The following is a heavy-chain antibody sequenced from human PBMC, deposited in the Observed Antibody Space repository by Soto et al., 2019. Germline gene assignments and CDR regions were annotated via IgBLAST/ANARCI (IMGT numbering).Heavy chain of an antibody. CDR2: ISSSSTYI. V-gene: IGHV3-21*01. CDR1: GFTSSSYS. CDR3: ASQTSGYYYYGMDV. Sequence: EVQLVESGGGLVKPGGSLRLSCAASGFTSSSYSMDWVRQAPGKGLEWVSSISSSSTYIHYADSVKGRFTISRDNXXNALYLQMNSLSAEDTAVYDCASQTSGYYYYGMDVWGQGTTVTVSS. J-gene: IGHJ6*02.